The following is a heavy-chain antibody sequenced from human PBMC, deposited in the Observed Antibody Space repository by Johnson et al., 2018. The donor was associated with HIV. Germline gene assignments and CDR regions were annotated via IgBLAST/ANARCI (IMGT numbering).Heavy chain of an antibody. CDR1: RFTFSSYA. CDR3: ARDLRIYDAFDI. J-gene: IGHJ3*02. CDR2: IRYDGSYK. D-gene: IGHD3-10*01. Sequence: QVQLVESGGGVVQPGRSLRLSCVASRFTFSSYALHWVRQAPGKGLEWVAFIRYDGSYKYYADSVKGRFTISRDNANNTLYLQMNSLRAEDTAVYYCARDLRIYDAFDIWGQGTMVTVSS. V-gene: IGHV3-30*02.